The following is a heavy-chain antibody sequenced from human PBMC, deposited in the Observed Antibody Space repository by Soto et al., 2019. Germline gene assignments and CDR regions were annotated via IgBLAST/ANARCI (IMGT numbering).Heavy chain of an antibody. CDR2: ISYDGSNK. CDR1: GFTFSSYA. D-gene: IGHD4-17*01. V-gene: IGHV3-30-3*01. CDR3: ESGFMTTDKNDY. Sequence: GGSLRLSCAASGFTFSSYAMHWVRQAPGKGLEWVAVISYDGSNKYYADSVKGRFTISRDNSKNTLYLQMNSLRAEDTAVYYCESGFMTTDKNDYSGQGTLVTVSS. J-gene: IGHJ4*02.